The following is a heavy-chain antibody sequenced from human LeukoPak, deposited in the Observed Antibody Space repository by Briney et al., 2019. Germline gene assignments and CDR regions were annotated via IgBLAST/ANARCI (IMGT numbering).Heavy chain of an antibody. CDR3: ARCPAEAGTGKLDY. J-gene: IGHJ4*02. CDR2: INHSGST. Sequence: SETLSLTCAVYGGSFSGYYWSWIRQPPGKGLEWIGEINHSGSTNYNPSLKSRVTISVDTSKNQFSLKLSSVTAADTAVYYCARCPAEAGTGKLDYWGQGTLVTVSS. D-gene: IGHD6-13*01. CDR1: GGSFSGYY. V-gene: IGHV4-34*01.